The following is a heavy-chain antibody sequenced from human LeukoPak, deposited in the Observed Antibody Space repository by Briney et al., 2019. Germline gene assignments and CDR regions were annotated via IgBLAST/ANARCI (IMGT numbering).Heavy chain of an antibody. CDR1: GFTFSDYY. D-gene: IGHD5-24*01. Sequence: GGSLRLSCAASGFTFSDYYMSWIRQAPGKGLEWVSYISSSSSYTNYADSVKGRFTISRDNAKNSLYLQMNSLRAEDTAVYYCARRDGYNNYFDYWGQGTLVTVSS. CDR3: ARRDGYNNYFDY. V-gene: IGHV3-11*03. CDR2: ISSSSSYT. J-gene: IGHJ4*02.